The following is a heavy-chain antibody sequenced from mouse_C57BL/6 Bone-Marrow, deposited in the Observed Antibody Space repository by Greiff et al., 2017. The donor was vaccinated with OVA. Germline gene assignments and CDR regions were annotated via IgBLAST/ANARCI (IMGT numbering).Heavy chain of an antibody. D-gene: IGHD1-1*01. CDR1: GFTFSDYG. J-gene: IGHJ1*03. Sequence: EVMLVESGGGLVKPGGSLKLSCAASGFTFSDYGMHWVHQAPEKGLEWVAYISSGSSTIYYADTVKGRFTISRDNAKNTLFLQMTSLRSEDTAMYYCAREFGGNYYGSRGWYFDVWGTGTTVTVSS. CDR3: AREFGGNYYGSRGWYFDV. V-gene: IGHV5-17*01. CDR2: ISSGSSTI.